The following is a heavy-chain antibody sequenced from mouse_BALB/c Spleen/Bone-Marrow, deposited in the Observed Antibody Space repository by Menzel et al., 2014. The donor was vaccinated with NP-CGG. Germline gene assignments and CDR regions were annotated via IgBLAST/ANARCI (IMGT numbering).Heavy chain of an antibody. Sequence: EVKLVESGGGLVQPGGSRKLSCAAPGFTFSSFGMHWVRQAPEKGLEWVAYISRGRNNIYYVDTVKGRFTISRDNPKNTLFLQMTSLRSEDTAMYYCARGGVWDRGDFGYWGQGTPLTVSS. CDR1: GFTFSSFG. J-gene: IGHJ2*01. CDR3: ARGGVWDRGDFGY. V-gene: IGHV5-17*02. CDR2: ISRGRNNI. D-gene: IGHD4-1*01.